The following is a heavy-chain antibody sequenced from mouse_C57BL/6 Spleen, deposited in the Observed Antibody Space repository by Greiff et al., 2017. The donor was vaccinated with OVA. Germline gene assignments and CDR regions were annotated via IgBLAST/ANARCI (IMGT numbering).Heavy chain of an antibody. CDR1: GYTFTSYW. CDR2: IDPSDSYT. D-gene: IGHD2-5*01. J-gene: IGHJ4*01. Sequence: QVQLQQSGAELVMPGASVKLSCKASGYTFTSYWMHWVKQRPGQGLEWIGEIDPSDSYTNYNQKFKGKSTLTVDKSSSTAYMQLSSLTSEDSAVYYCARGGLYSNYGDYAMDYWGQGTSVTVSS. CDR3: ARGGLYSNYGDYAMDY. V-gene: IGHV1-69*01.